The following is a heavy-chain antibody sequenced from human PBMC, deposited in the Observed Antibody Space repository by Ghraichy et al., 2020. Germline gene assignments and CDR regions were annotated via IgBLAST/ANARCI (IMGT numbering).Heavy chain of an antibody. Sequence: GGSLRLSCAASGFTFSSYGIHWVRQAPGKGLEWVAVIWYDGSNKYYADSVKGRFTISRDNSKNTLYLQMNSLRAEDTTVYYCARDGAGYSYGYIDYWGQGTLVTVSS. D-gene: IGHD5-18*01. CDR1: GFTFSSYG. CDR2: IWYDGSNK. CDR3: ARDGAGYSYGYIDY. V-gene: IGHV3-33*01. J-gene: IGHJ4*02.